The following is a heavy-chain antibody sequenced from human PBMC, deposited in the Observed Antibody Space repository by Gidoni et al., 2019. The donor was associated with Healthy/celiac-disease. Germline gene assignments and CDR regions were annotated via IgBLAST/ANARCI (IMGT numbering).Heavy chain of an antibody. J-gene: IGHJ5*02. Sequence: QVQLQESGPGLVKPSATLSLTCTVSGGSVSSGSYYWSWIRQPPGKGLEWIGYIYYSGSTNYNPSLKSRVTISVDTSKNQFSLKLSSVTAADTAVYYCARASLLVVVPAAGFDPWGQGTLVTVSS. CDR1: GGSVSSGSYY. V-gene: IGHV4-61*01. CDR2: IYYSGST. D-gene: IGHD2-2*01. CDR3: ARASLLVVVPAAGFDP.